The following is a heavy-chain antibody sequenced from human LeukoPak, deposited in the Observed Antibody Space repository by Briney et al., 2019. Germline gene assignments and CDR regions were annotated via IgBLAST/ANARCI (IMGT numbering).Heavy chain of an antibody. CDR2: IYSGGST. CDR1: GIIVSSNY. D-gene: IGHD1-26*01. J-gene: IGHJ5*02. Sequence: GGSLRLSCAASGIIVSSNYMSWVRQTPAKGLEWVSVIYSGGSTEYADSVEGRFTISRDNSKNTVYLEMNSLRAEDTAVYYCARGDSGSWNYKRAFDHWGQGTLVTVSS. V-gene: IGHV3-53*01. CDR3: ARGDSGSWNYKRAFDH.